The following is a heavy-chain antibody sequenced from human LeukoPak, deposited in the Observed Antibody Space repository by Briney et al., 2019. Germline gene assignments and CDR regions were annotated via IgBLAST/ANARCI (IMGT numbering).Heavy chain of an antibody. D-gene: IGHD1-26*01. Sequence: GGSLRLSCAASGFTVSSNYMSWVRQAPGKGLEWGSVIYSGGRTEYSDSVKDRFTISRDNSKNPLYLQMNSLRAEDTAVYYRARESGSYYGVTLDYWGQGTLVTVSS. CDR1: GFTVSSNY. CDR2: IYSGGRT. J-gene: IGHJ4*02. V-gene: IGHV3-66*01. CDR3: ARESGSYYGVTLDY.